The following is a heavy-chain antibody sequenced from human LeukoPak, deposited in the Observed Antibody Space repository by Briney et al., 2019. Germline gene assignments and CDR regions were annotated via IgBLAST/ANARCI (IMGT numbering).Heavy chain of an antibody. CDR2: INHSGST. V-gene: IGHV4-34*01. D-gene: IGHD2-2*01. CDR1: GGSFSGYY. CDR3: ARAGGYCSSTSCYGWLDP. J-gene: IGHJ5*02. Sequence: SETLSLTCAVYGGSFSGYYWSWIRQPPGKGLEWIGEINHSGSTNYNPSLKSRVTISVDTSKNQFSLKLSSVTAADTAVYYCARAGGYCSSTSCYGWLDPWGQETLVTVSS.